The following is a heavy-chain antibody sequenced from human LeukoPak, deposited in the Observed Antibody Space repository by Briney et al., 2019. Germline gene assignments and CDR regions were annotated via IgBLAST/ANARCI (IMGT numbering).Heavy chain of an antibody. D-gene: IGHD6-13*01. Sequence: GRSLRLSCAASGFTFSSYGMHWVRQAPGKGLEWVAVISYDGSNKYYADSVKGRFTISRDNSENTLYLQMNSLRAEDTAVYYCAKEKAAADQTFDYWGQGTLVTVSS. CDR3: AKEKAAADQTFDY. CDR2: ISYDGSNK. J-gene: IGHJ4*02. V-gene: IGHV3-30*18. CDR1: GFTFSSYG.